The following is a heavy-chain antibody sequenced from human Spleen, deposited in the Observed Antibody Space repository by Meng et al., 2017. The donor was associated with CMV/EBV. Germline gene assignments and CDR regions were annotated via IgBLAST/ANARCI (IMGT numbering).Heavy chain of an antibody. D-gene: IGHD2-2*01. J-gene: IGHJ4*02. CDR3: AKDRGWTAAANYYFDY. CDR1: GFTFSSYA. V-gene: IGHV3-30*18. CDR2: ISYDGSNK. Sequence: GESMKISCAASGFTFSSYAMSWVRQAPGKGLEWVAFISYDGSNKYYADSVKVRFTISRDNSKNTLYLQMNSLRAEDTAMYYCAKDRGWTAAANYYFDYWGQGTLVTVSS.